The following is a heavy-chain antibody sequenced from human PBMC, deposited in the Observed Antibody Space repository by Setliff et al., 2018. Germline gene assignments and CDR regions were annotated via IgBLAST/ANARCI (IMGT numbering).Heavy chain of an antibody. V-gene: IGHV1-2*04. D-gene: IGHD3-22*01. Sequence: ASVKVSCQASGYTFTGYYMHWVRQAPGQGLEWMGWINPNSGGTNYAQKLQGWVTMTRDTSISTAYMELSRLRSDDTAVYYWARADMYYYDSSGFWAEYFQHWGQGTLVTVSS. CDR3: ARADMYYYDSSGFWAEYFQH. CDR2: INPNSGGT. J-gene: IGHJ1*01. CDR1: GYTFTGYY.